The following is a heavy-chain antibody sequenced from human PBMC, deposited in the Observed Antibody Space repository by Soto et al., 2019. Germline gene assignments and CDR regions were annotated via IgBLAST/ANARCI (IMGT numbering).Heavy chain of an antibody. V-gene: IGHV1-69*06. J-gene: IGHJ4*02. CDR3: ASYYYDSSGYNNPFDY. Sequence: GASVKVSCKASGGTFSSYAISWVRQAPGQGLEWMGGIIPIFGTANYAQKFQGRVAITADKSTSTAYMELSSLRSEDTAVYYCASYYYDSSGYNNPFDYWGQGSLVTVSS. CDR2: IIPIFGTA. D-gene: IGHD3-22*01. CDR1: GGTFSSYA.